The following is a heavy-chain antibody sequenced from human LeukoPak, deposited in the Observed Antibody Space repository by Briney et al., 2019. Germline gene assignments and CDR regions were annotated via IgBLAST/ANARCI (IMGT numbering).Heavy chain of an antibody. CDR2: ISGSGGST. CDR3: AKDPFGRRGYSYGYYFDY. CDR1: GFTFSSYA. J-gene: IGHJ4*02. Sequence: PGGSLRLSCAASGFTFSSYAMSWVRQAPGKGLEWVSAISGSGGSTYYADSVKGRFTISRDNSKHTLYLQMNSLRAEDTAVYYCAKDPFGRRGYSYGYYFDYWGQGTLVTVSS. V-gene: IGHV3-23*01. D-gene: IGHD5-18*01.